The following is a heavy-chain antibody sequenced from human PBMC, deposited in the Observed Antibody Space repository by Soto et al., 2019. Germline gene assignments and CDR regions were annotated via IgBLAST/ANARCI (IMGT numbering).Heavy chain of an antibody. CDR2: IYYSGST. Sequence: SETLSLTCTFSGGSINNGDYYLTWIRQSPEKGLEWIGYIYYSGSTYYNPSLKSRVTISIDTSMNQFSLNLNSVTAADTAVYYCVRKTGARLYFTNGGR. CDR3: VRKTGARLYFTN. V-gene: IGHV4-30-4*01. D-gene: IGHD2-8*01. J-gene: IGHJ2*01. CDR1: GGSINNGDYY.